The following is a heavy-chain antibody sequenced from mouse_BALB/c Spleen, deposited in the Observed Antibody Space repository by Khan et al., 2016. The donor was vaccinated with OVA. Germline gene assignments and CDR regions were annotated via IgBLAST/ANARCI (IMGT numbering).Heavy chain of an antibody. CDR1: GYTFTTYW. CDR3: AIIVLYGIFAY. CDR2: IDPSTGYT. Sequence: QVQLQQSGAELAKPGASVKMSCKASGYTFTTYWMHWVKQRPGQGLEWIGYIDPSTGYTEYKQKFKEKATLTTDKSSSTAYMQLSILTSEASAVYYCAIIVLYGIFAYWGQGTLVTVSA. J-gene: IGHJ3*01. D-gene: IGHD2-1*01. V-gene: IGHV1-7*01.